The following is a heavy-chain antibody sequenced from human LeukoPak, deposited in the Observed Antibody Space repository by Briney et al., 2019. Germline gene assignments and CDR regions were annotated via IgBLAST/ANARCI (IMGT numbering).Heavy chain of an antibody. V-gene: IGHV1-18*01. CDR2: ISAYNGNT. J-gene: IGHJ6*03. D-gene: IGHD3-3*01. CDR3: AREQVRDDFWSGYYIAYYYMDV. Sequence: ASVKVSCKASGYTFTSYGISWVRQAPGQGLEWMGWISAYNGNTKYAQKVQGRVTMTTDTSTSTAYMELRSLRSDDTAVYYCAREQVRDDFWSGYYIAYYYMDVWGKGTTVTVSS. CDR1: GYTFTSYG.